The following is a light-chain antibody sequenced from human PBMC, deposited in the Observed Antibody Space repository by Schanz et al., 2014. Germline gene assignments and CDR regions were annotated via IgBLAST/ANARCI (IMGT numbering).Light chain of an antibody. CDR1: QSVSSN. CDR3: QQYNNWWT. Sequence: EIVMTQSPDTLSVSPGERATLSCRASQSVSSNLAWYQQKPGQAPRLLIDGASTRATGIPARFSGSGSGTEFPLTISSLQSEDVAVYYCQQYNNWWTFGPGTKVEIK. J-gene: IGKJ1*01. CDR2: GAS. V-gene: IGKV3-15*01.